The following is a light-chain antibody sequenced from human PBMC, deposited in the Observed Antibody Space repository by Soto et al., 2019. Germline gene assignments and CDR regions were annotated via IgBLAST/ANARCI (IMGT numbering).Light chain of an antibody. CDR2: DVS. Sequence: QSVLTQPRSVSGSPGQSVTISCTGTSSDVGRYNYVSWYQHHPGKAPKLMIYDVSTRPSGVPDRFSGSKSGTTASLTISGLQAEDEADYYGCSYAGSPYVFGTGTKVTVL. V-gene: IGLV2-11*01. CDR3: CSYAGSPYV. J-gene: IGLJ1*01. CDR1: SSDVGRYNY.